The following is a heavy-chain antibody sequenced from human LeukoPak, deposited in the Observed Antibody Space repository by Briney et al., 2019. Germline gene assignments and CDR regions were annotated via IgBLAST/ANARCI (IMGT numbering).Heavy chain of an antibody. CDR2: INHSGST. V-gene: IGHV4-34*01. D-gene: IGHD1-26*01. J-gene: IGHJ4*02. CDR1: GGSFSGYY. Sequence: SETLSLTCAVYGGSFSGYYWSWIRQPPGKGLEWIGEINHSGSTNYNPSLKSRVTISVDTSKNQFSLKLSSVTAADTAVYYCAGAIGPIGFDYGGQETLVTVSS. CDR3: AGAIGPIGFDY.